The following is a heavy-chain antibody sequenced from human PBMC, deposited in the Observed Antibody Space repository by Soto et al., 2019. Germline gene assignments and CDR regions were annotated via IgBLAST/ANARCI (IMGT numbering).Heavy chain of an antibody. D-gene: IGHD2-15*01. J-gene: IGHJ4*02. CDR1: GFTFSSYG. Sequence: GGSLRLSCAASGFTFSSYGMHWVRQAPGKGLEWVAVIWYDGSNKYYADSVKGRFTISRDSSKNTLYLQMNSLRAEDTAVYYCARSDCSGGSRYDLDYWGQGTLVTVSS. CDR2: IWYDGSNK. CDR3: ARSDCSGGSRYDLDY. V-gene: IGHV3-33*01.